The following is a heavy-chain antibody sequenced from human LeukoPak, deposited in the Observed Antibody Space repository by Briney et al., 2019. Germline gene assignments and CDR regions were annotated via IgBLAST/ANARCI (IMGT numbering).Heavy chain of an antibody. Sequence: PSQTLSLTCTVSGGSISSGSYYWSWIRQPAGKGLEWIGCIYTSGSTNYNPSLKSRVTISVDTSKNQFSLKLSSVTAADTAVYYCASLNTALVGGFDYWGQGILVTVSS. D-gene: IGHD5-18*01. J-gene: IGHJ4*02. CDR1: GGSISSGSYY. V-gene: IGHV4-61*02. CDR2: IYTSGST. CDR3: ASLNTALVGGFDY.